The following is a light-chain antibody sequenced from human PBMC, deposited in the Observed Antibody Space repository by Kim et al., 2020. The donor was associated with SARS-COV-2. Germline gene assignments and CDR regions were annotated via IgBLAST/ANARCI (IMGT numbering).Light chain of an antibody. Sequence: DIQMTQSPSTLSASVGDRVTITCRASQSISTWLAWYQQKPGKAPKLLIYKASSLESGVPPRFSGSGSGTDFTLTVSSLQPDDFATYYCQQYNSYPWTFGRGTKVDIK. J-gene: IGKJ1*01. V-gene: IGKV1-5*03. CDR1: QSISTW. CDR2: KAS. CDR3: QQYNSYPWT.